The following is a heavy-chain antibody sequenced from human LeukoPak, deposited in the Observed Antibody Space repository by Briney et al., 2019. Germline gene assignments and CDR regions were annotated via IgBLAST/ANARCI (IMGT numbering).Heavy chain of an antibody. Sequence: PSETLSLTCTVSGGSISIYYWGWIRQPPGKGLEWIGSIYYSGSTYDNPSLKSRVTISVDTSKNQFSLKLSSVTAADTAVYYCARLLYDSRGYYYFDYWGQGTLVTVSS. CDR3: ARLLYDSRGYYYFDY. J-gene: IGHJ4*02. D-gene: IGHD3-22*01. CDR1: GGSISIYY. CDR2: IYYSGST. V-gene: IGHV4-39*01.